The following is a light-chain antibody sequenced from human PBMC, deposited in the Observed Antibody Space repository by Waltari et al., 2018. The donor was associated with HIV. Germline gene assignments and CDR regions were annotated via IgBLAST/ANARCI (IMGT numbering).Light chain of an antibody. CDR3: SSHTSSRTRV. V-gene: IGLV2-14*03. CDR1: SSDVGHFNY. Sequence: QSALTQPASVSGSPGQSITISCTGTSSDVGHFNYVSWYQRHPGKAPKLMIYDVSNRPAGVSDRFSGSKSGNTASLAISGLQAADEADYYCSSHTSSRTRVFGGGTKLTGL. CDR2: DVS. J-gene: IGLJ3*02.